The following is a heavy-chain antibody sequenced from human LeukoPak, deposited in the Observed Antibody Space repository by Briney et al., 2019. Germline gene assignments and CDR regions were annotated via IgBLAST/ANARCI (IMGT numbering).Heavy chain of an antibody. J-gene: IGHJ6*03. D-gene: IGHD3-16*01. V-gene: IGHV3-30*02. CDR2: IRYDGSNK. Sequence: GGSLRLSCAASGFTFSSYGMHWVRQAPGKGLEWVAVIRYDGSNKYYADSVKGRFTISRDNSKNTLYLQMNSLRAEDTAVYYCAKDPGDGRHAQGGYYYMDVWGKGTTVTVSS. CDR1: GFTFSSYG. CDR3: AKDPGDGRHAQGGYYYMDV.